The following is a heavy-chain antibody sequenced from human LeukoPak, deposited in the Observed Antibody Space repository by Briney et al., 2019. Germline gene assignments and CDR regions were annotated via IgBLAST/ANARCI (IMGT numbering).Heavy chain of an antibody. Sequence: KPSETLSLTCAVSGVSFDDYYWSWVRQTPGKGLEWIGEINHIGYTNDSPSLKSRVTLSIDTSRKQFSLNLRSVTVADTGIYYCTRMTAGHDYWGQGTLVTVSS. CDR3: TRMTAGHDY. D-gene: IGHD2-21*02. CDR2: INHIGYT. J-gene: IGHJ4*02. CDR1: GVSFDDYY. V-gene: IGHV4-34*01.